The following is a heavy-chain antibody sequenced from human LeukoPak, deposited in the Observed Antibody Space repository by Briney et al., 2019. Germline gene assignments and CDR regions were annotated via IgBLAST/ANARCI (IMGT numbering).Heavy chain of an antibody. CDR1: GGFISTYY. CDR3: ARRVATTGIYAFDI. V-gene: IGHV4-59*01. Sequence: SETLSLTCTVSGGFISTYYWTWIRQPPGKGLEWIRYIYYSGSTNYNPSLKSRVTISLDTSKNQFSLKLNSVTAADTAVYYCARRVATTGIYAFDIWGQGTMVTVSS. D-gene: IGHD1-1*01. CDR2: IYYSGST. J-gene: IGHJ3*02.